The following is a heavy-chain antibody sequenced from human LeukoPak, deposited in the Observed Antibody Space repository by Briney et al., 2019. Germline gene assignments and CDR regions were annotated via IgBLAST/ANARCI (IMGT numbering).Heavy chain of an antibody. CDR3: ARYYYDSSGYYYYFDY. Sequence: SETLSLTCTVSGGSISSYYWSWIRQPPGEGLEWIGYIYYSGSTNYNPSLKSRVTISVDTSKNQFSLKLSSVTAADTAVYYCARYYYDSSGYYYYFDYWGQGTLVTVSS. CDR1: GGSISSYY. J-gene: IGHJ4*02. CDR2: IYYSGST. D-gene: IGHD3-22*01. V-gene: IGHV4-59*01.